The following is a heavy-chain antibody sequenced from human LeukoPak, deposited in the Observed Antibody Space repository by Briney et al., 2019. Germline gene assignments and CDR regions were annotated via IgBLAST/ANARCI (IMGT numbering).Heavy chain of an antibody. CDR2: VKQDGSEK. CDR1: GFTFSLYW. CDR3: VSTATFDH. Sequence: AGGSLRLSCAASGFTFSLYWMSWVRQAPGKGLEWVANVKQDGSEKYYVDSVKGRFTISRDNARNSLYLQMNSLRAEDTAVYYCVSTATFDHWGQGTLVTVSS. V-gene: IGHV3-7*05. D-gene: IGHD5/OR15-5a*01. J-gene: IGHJ4*02.